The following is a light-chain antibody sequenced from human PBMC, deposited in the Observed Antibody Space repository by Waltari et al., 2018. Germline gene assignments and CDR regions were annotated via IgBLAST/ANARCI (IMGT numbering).Light chain of an antibody. CDR2: EAT. Sequence: QSALTQPPSASGSPGQSVTISCTGTSSDVGGNTFVSWYQQYPGQAPKVIIYEATKRPSGVPDRFSGSKSGNTASLTVSGLQAEDEADYYCSSYGNRNVVFGGGTKVTVL. CDR3: SSYGNRNVV. CDR1: SSDVGGNTF. J-gene: IGLJ2*01. V-gene: IGLV2-8*01.